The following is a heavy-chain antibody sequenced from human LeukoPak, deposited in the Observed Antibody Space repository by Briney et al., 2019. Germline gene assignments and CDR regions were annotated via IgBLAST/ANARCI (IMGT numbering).Heavy chain of an antibody. Sequence: GGSLRLSCAASGFTFSSYNMTWVRQAPGKGLEWVSSISTSSRYIYYADSVKGRFTISRDNAKNSLYLQMNSLRAEDTAVYYCARDRDWNSGFDSWGQGTLVTVSS. CDR3: ARDRDWNSGFDS. CDR2: ISTSSRYI. CDR1: GFTFSSYN. D-gene: IGHD1-7*01. V-gene: IGHV3-21*01. J-gene: IGHJ4*02.